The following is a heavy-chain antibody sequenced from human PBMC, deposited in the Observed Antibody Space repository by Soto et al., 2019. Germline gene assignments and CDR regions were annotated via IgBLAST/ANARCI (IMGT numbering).Heavy chain of an antibody. CDR2: ISSSSSYI. J-gene: IGHJ3*02. Sequence: GVSLRLSWGASGFTFSSYSVNWVRQAPGKGLEWVSSISSSSSYIYYADSVKGRFTISRDNAKNSLYLQMNSLRAEDTAVYYCAREWAFDIWGQGTMVTVSS. CDR1: GFTFSSYS. CDR3: AREWAFDI. V-gene: IGHV3-21*01.